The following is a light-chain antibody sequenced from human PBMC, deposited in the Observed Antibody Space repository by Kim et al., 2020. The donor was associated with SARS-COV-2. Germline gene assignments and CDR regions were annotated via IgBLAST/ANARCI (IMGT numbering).Light chain of an antibody. J-gene: IGKJ4*01. CDR2: GAS. V-gene: IGKV1-9*01. CDR3: QQSNRYPLT. Sequence: IQLTQSPSSLSASVGDRVTITCRASQGITSYLAWYQQKSGKAPKLLIYGASTLQSGVPSRFSGSGSGTEFTLTISSLQPEDSATYFCQQSNRYPLTFGGGTKVDIK. CDR1: QGITSY.